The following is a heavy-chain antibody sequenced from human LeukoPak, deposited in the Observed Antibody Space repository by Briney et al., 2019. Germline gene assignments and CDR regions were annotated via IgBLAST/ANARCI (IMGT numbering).Heavy chain of an antibody. J-gene: IGHJ4*02. CDR1: GYTFTSYY. CDR2: INPSGYIT. V-gene: IGHV1-46*01. CDR3: ARTKGTATLDY. D-gene: IGHD5-18*01. Sequence: ASVKVSCKASGYTFTSYYMHWVRQAPGQGLEWMGIINPSGYITSYAQKFQGRVTMTRDTSTSTVYMELRSLRSDDTAVYYCARTKGTATLDYWGQGTLVTVSS.